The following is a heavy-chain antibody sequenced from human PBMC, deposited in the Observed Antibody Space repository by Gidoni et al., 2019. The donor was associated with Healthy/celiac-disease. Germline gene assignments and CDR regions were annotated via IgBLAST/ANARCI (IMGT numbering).Heavy chain of an antibody. CDR1: GGSISSGDYY. J-gene: IGHJ4*02. Sequence: QVQLQESGPGLVKPSQTLSLTCHVAGGSISSGDYYWSWIRQPPGKGLEWIGDIYYSGSTYYNPSRKSRVTISVDTSKNQFSLKLSSVTAADTAVYYCARGLVATIFNYWGQGTLVTVSS. CDR3: ARGLVATIFNY. D-gene: IGHD5-12*01. CDR2: IYYSGST. V-gene: IGHV4-30-4*01.